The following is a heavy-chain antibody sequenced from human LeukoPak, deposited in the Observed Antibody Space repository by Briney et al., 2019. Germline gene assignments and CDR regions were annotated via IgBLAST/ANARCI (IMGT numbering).Heavy chain of an antibody. CDR1: GFTFSSYS. D-gene: IGHD2-2*01. CDR2: ISGSSSCI. CDR3: ARDRVVVPAANGEYFQH. V-gene: IGHV3-21*01. Sequence: PGGSLRLSCAAPGFTFSSYSMNWVRQAPGKGLGWGSSISGSSSCIYYADSLKGRFTISRDNAKNSLYLQMNSLRAEDTAVYYCARDRVVVPAANGEYFQHWGQGTLVTVSS. J-gene: IGHJ1*01.